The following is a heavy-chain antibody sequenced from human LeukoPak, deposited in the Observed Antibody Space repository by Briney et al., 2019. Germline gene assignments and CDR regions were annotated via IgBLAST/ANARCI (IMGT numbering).Heavy chain of an antibody. Sequence: GGSLRLSCAASGFTVSSNYMSWVRQAPGKGLEWVSVIYSGGSTYYADSVKGRFTISRDNSKNTLYLQMNSLRAEDTAVYYCARDLEAVAGDAFDIWGQGTMVTVSS. CDR3: ARDLEAVAGDAFDI. V-gene: IGHV3-66*01. CDR1: GFTVSSNY. D-gene: IGHD6-19*01. J-gene: IGHJ3*02. CDR2: IYSGGST.